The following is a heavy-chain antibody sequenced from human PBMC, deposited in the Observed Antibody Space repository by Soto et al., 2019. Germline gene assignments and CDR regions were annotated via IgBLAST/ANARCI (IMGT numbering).Heavy chain of an antibody. D-gene: IGHD6-6*01. CDR2: IYYSRST. CDR1: GGSISSGDYY. V-gene: IGHV4-30-4*01. Sequence: SETLSLTCTVSGGSISSGDYYWSWIRQPPGKGLEWIGYIYYSRSTYYNPSLKSRVTISVDTSKNQFSLKLSSVTAEDTAVYYCASGGSSLNFDSWGQGTLVTVSS. J-gene: IGHJ4*02. CDR3: ASGGSSLNFDS.